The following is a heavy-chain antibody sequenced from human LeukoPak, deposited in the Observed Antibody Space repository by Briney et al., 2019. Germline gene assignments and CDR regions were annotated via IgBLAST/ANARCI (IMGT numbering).Heavy chain of an antibody. D-gene: IGHD6-13*01. CDR3: ARFEDGGSWPWPGLDS. J-gene: IGHJ4*02. CDR1: GGTFSSFA. Sequence: ASVKVSCKASGGTFSSFAISWVRQAPGQGLEWMGRISAYNGNTNYAQRVQGRVTMTTDISTSTAYMELRSLRSDDTAVYYCARFEDGGSWPWPGLDSWGQGTLVTVSS. CDR2: ISAYNGNT. V-gene: IGHV1-18*01.